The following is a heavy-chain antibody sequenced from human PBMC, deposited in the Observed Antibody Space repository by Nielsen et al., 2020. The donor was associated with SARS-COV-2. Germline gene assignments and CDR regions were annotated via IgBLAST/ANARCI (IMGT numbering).Heavy chain of an antibody. CDR1: GFTFSRSW. Sequence: GESLKISCAASGFTFSRSWMTWVRQAPGKGLEWVANIQQDGSGKDYLDSVKGRFTISRDNAENSLYLQMNSLRGDDTAVYYCVRAGAGWFDPWGQGTLVTVSS. J-gene: IGHJ5*02. CDR3: VRAGAGWFDP. V-gene: IGHV3-7*01. D-gene: IGHD1-14*01. CDR2: IQQDGSGK.